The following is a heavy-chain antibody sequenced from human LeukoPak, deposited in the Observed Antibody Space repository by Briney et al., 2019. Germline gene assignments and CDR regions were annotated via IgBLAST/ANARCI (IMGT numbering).Heavy chain of an antibody. Sequence: SETLSLTCTVSGGSISSYYWSWIRQQPGEGLEWMGYSYNSESNNYNPARKSRVTISVDTSKNQFSLKLSSVTAADTAVYYWARGLGGNWVGDYWGQGTLVTVSS. CDR1: GGSISSYY. J-gene: IGHJ4*02. V-gene: IGHV4-59*01. CDR3: ARGLGGNWVGDY. CDR2: SYNSESN. D-gene: IGHD4-23*01.